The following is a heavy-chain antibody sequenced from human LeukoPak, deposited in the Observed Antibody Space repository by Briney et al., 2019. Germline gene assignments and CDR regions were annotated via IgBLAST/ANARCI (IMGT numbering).Heavy chain of an antibody. CDR1: GGSISSYY. J-gene: IGHJ6*03. D-gene: IGHD3-3*01. Sequence: SETLSLTCTVSGGSISSYYWSWIRQPPGKGLEWIGNIYYSGSTNYNPSLKSRVTISVDTSKNQFSLKLSSVTAADTAVYYCARHDFWSGFYYMDVWGKGTTATVSS. CDR2: IYYSGST. CDR3: ARHDFWSGFYYMDV. V-gene: IGHV4-59*08.